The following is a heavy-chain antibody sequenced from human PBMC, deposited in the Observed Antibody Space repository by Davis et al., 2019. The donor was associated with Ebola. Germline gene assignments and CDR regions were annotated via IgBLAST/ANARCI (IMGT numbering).Heavy chain of an antibody. CDR1: GFTVSYNY. CDR2: IYSGGST. J-gene: IGHJ6*02. V-gene: IGHV3-53*01. Sequence: GESLKISCAASGFTVSYNYMSWVRQAPGKGLEWVSVIYSGGSTYYADSVKGRFTTSRDNSKNTLYFQMNSLRAEDTAVYYCARGRGLIAAAGSYYYYGMDVWGQGTTVTVSS. D-gene: IGHD6-13*01. CDR3: ARGRGLIAAAGSYYYYGMDV.